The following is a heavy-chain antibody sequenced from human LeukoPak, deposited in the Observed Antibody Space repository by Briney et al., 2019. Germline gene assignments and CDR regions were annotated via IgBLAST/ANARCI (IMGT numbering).Heavy chain of an antibody. J-gene: IGHJ4*02. CDR3: ARGVYADPFDY. CDR2: ISSSSSVI. CDR1: GFTFSDYS. D-gene: IGHD4-17*01. V-gene: IGHV3-48*01. Sequence: HPGGSLRLSCAASGFTFSDYSMNWVRQAPGKGLEWVSYISSSSSVIYYADSVEGRFTISRDNGKNSLDLQMNSLRAEDTAVYYCARGVYADPFDYWGQGTLVTISS.